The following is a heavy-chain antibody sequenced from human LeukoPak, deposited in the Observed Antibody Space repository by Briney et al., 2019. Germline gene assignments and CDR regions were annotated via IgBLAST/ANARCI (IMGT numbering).Heavy chain of an antibody. J-gene: IGHJ4*02. D-gene: IGHD4-17*01. CDR1: GGSIRSYY. Sequence: KPSETLSLTCTVSGGSIRSYYWSWIRQTPGKGLEWIGSIYHTGTTYYNPSLKTRVTIYVDMSKKQFSLKLNSVTAADTAVYYCARGYGDNFDYWGQGTLVTVSS. CDR3: ARGYGDNFDY. V-gene: IGHV4-59*01. CDR2: IYHTGTT.